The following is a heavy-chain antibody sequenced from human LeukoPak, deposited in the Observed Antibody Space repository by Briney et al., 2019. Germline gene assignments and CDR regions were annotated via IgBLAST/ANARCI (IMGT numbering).Heavy chain of an antibody. D-gene: IGHD5-18*01. Sequence: GGSLRLSCAASGFTFSSYGMHWVRQAPGKGLEWVAVIWYDGSNKYYADSVKGRFTISRDNSKNTLYLQMYSLRAEDTAVYYCAKDYIGYSYGIFDYWGQGTLVTVSS. V-gene: IGHV3-33*06. CDR2: IWYDGSNK. CDR1: GFTFSSYG. CDR3: AKDYIGYSYGIFDY. J-gene: IGHJ4*02.